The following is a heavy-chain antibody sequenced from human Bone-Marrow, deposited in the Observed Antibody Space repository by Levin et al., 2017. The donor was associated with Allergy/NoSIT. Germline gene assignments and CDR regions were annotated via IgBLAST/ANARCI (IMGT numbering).Heavy chain of an antibody. Sequence: SETLSLTCTVSSDSLSSFYWTWIRQPAGKALEWIGRISTTGTIQYNPSLKSRVTVSVDTSRKHFYLSLTSVTAADTAVYYCARETGGGRPFDYWGQGTPVTVSS. CDR2: ISTTGTI. D-gene: IGHD1-14*01. CDR1: SDSLSSFY. CDR3: ARETGGGRPFDY. V-gene: IGHV4-4*07. J-gene: IGHJ4*02.